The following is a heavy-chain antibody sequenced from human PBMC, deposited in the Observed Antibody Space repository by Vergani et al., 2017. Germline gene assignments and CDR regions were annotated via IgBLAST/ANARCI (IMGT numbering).Heavy chain of an antibody. CDR3: ASKRGACRAAYCHSYDF. D-gene: IGHD2-15*01. CDR2: MDYSGST. CDR1: GDSVISTDYH. Sequence: QVQLQESGPGLVKPSKTLSLTCTVSGDSVISTDYHWGWIRQPPGKGLEWIGSMDYSGSTSYNPSLESRISISFETPKNQFSLRLTSVTAADTAVYYCASKRGACRAAYCHSYDFWGPGTLVGVSS. J-gene: IGHJ4*02. V-gene: IGHV4-39*01.